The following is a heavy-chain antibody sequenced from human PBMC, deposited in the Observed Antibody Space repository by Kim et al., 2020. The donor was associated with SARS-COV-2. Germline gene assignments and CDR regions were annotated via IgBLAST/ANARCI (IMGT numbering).Heavy chain of an antibody. CDR3: TTDLEGVGELLSQGGFDI. V-gene: IGHV3-15*01. CDR2: IKTKSDGGTT. J-gene: IGHJ3*02. D-gene: IGHD3-10*01. CDR1: GFTFTNAW. Sequence: GGSLRLSCVASGFTFTNAWMIWVRQAPGRGLEWVGRIKTKSDGGTTDYAAPVKGRFIISRDDSRNTMYLQMNSLKTEDTAVYYCTTDLEGVGELLSQGGFDIWGQGTMVTVSS.